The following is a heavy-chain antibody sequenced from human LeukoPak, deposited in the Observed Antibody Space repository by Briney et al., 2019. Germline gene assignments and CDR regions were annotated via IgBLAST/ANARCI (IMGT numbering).Heavy chain of an antibody. CDR1: GGSISSYY. J-gene: IGHJ4*02. CDR3: AGFHSRDFSFDY. Sequence: SETLSPTCTVSGGSISSYYWSWIRQPPGKGLEWIGYIYTSGSTNYNPSLKSRVTISVDTSKNQFSLKLSSVTAADTAVYYCAGFHSRDFSFDYWGQGTLVTVSS. D-gene: IGHD5-24*01. V-gene: IGHV4-4*09. CDR2: IYTSGST.